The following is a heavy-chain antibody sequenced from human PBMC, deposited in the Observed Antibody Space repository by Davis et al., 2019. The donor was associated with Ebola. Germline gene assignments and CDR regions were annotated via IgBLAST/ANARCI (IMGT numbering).Heavy chain of an antibody. Sequence: SETLSLTCAVYGGSFSGYYWSWIRQPPGKGLEWIGYIYYSGSTNYNPSLKSRVTISVDTSKNQFSLKLSSVTAADTAVYYCARVAPYYYASSGYYAWSYFDYWGQGTLVTVSS. D-gene: IGHD3-22*01. J-gene: IGHJ4*02. CDR1: GGSFSGYY. CDR2: IYYSGST. CDR3: ARVAPYYYASSGYYAWSYFDY. V-gene: IGHV4-59*01.